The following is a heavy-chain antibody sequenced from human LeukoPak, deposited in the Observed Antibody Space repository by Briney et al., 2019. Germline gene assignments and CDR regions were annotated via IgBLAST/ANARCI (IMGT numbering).Heavy chain of an antibody. CDR2: VNRDGSET. D-gene: IGHD2-8*01. V-gene: IGHV3-7*03. J-gene: IGHJ6*02. CDR3: VRNNAMDV. CDR1: GFTLSNHW. Sequence: GGSLRLSCAAPGFTLSNHWMTWVRQVPGRGPEWVANVNRDGSETYYLDSVKGRFTISRDNAKNSLYLQMNSLRAEGTALYYCVRNNAMDVWGQGTTVIVSS.